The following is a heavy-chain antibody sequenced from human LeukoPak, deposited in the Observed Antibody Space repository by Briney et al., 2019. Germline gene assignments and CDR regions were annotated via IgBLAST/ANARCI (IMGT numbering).Heavy chain of an antibody. CDR3: AKVRRTYYYDSSGYLDY. CDR2: ISGSGGST. CDR1: GFTFSSYA. J-gene: IGHJ4*02. V-gene: IGHV3-23*01. D-gene: IGHD3-22*01. Sequence: AGGSLRLSCAASGFTFSSYAMSWVRQAPGKGLEWVSAISGSGGSTYYADSVKGRFTISRDNSKNTLYLQMNSLRAEDTAVYYCAKVRRTYYYDSSGYLDYWGQGTLVTVSS.